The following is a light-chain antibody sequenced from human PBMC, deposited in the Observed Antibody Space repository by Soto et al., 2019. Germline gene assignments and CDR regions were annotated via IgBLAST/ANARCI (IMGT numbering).Light chain of an antibody. CDR1: QNVGLN. CDR3: QERGRWPRAT. J-gene: IGKJ4*01. CDR2: TAS. Sequence: EMVLTQAPATLSLSPGESATLSCRASQNVGLNVAWYQQKSGQPPRLLIHTASSRATGIPARFSGSGARTDFTLTISSLEPEDIAGYYCQERGRWPRATFGGGTKGEMK. V-gene: IGKV3D-11*02.